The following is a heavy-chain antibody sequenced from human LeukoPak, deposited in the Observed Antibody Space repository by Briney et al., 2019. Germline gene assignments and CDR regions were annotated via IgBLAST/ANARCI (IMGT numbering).Heavy chain of an antibody. D-gene: IGHD6-6*01. V-gene: IGHV3-48*01. CDR2: ISSSSSTI. CDR3: ARFEYSSSSDAFDI. CDR1: GLTFGSYS. J-gene: IGHJ3*02. Sequence: GGSLRLSCAASGLTFGSYSMTWVRQAPGRGLEWVSYISSSSSTIYYADSVKGRFTISRDNAKNSLYLQMNSLRAEDTAVYYCARFEYSSSSDAFDIWGQGTMVTVSS.